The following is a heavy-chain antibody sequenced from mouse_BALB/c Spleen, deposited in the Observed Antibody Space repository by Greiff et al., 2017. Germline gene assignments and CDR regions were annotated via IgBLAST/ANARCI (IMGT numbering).Heavy chain of an antibody. CDR3: AREGSYYGSSSFAY. J-gene: IGHJ3*01. CDR2: ISDGGSYT. Sequence: EVQVVESGGGLVKPGGSLKLSCAASGFTFSDYYMYWVRQTPEKRLEWVATISDGGSYTYYPDSVKGRFTISRDNAKNNLYLQMSSLKSEDTAMYYCAREGSYYGSSSFAYWGQGTLVTVSA. D-gene: IGHD1-1*01. CDR1: GFTFSDYY. V-gene: IGHV5-4*02.